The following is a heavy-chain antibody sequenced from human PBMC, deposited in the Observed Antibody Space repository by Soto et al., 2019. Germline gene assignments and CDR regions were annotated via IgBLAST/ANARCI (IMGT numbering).Heavy chain of an antibody. CDR3: ARVGDYGDYIDAFDI. CDR2: IYYSGST. CDR1: GGSISSYY. V-gene: IGHV4-59*01. D-gene: IGHD4-17*01. J-gene: IGHJ3*02. Sequence: SETLSLTWTVSGGSISSYYWSWIRQPPGKGLEWIGYIYYSGSTNYNPSLKSRVTISVDTSKNQFSLKLSSVTAADTAVYYCARVGDYGDYIDAFDIWGQGTMVTVSS.